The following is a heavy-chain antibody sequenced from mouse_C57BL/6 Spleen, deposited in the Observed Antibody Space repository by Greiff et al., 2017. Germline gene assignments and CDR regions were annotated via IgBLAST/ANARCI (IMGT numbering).Heavy chain of an antibody. V-gene: IGHV1-15*01. D-gene: IGHD2-1*01. CDR3: TRRDGNYLYYFDY. J-gene: IGHJ2*01. CDR2: IDPETGGT. CDR1: GYTFTDYE. Sequence: QVQLQQSGAELVRPGASVTLSCKASGYTFTDYEMHWVKQTPVHGLEWIGAIDPETGGTAYNQKFKGKAILTADKSSSTAYMELRSLTSEDSAVYYCTRRDGNYLYYFDYWGQGTTLTVSS.